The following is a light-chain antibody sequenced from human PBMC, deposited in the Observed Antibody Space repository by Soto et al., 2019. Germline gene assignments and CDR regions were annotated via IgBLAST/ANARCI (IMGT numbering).Light chain of an antibody. Sequence: QSALTQPPSASGSPGQSVTISCTGTSSDVGGYYYVSWYQQHPGKAPKLMISEVSKRPSGVPDRFSGSKSGNTASLTVSGLQAEDEADYYCSSFAGNNNLVVGGGTKLTVL. CDR2: EVS. CDR3: SSFAGNNNLV. CDR1: SSDVGGYYY. V-gene: IGLV2-8*01. J-gene: IGLJ2*01.